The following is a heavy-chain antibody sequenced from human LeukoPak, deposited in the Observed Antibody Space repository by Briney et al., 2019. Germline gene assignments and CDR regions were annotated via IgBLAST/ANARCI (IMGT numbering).Heavy chain of an antibody. V-gene: IGHV3-23*01. CDR2: ISGSDGST. CDR1: GFTFSTYA. D-gene: IGHD2-15*01. J-gene: IGHJ5*02. Sequence: GGSLRLSCAASGFTFSTYAVSWVRQAPGKGLEWVSGISGSDGSTDYADSVKGRFTISRDNSKNTLYLQMNSLRAEDTAVYHCAKDGRGGNCCNWFDPWGQGTLVTVSS. CDR3: AKDGRGGNCCNWFDP.